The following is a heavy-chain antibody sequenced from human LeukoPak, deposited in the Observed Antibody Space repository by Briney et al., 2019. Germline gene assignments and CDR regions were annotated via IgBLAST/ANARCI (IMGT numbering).Heavy chain of an antibody. V-gene: IGHV1-46*01. CDR1: GYTFTTYY. Sequence: GASVKVSCKASGYTFTTYYMHWVRQAPGQGLEWMGIINPSSGSTNYAQKFQGRVTMTRDTSTSTVYVELRSLRSEDTAVYYCARAEDYYGSGSYYFDYWGQGTLVTVPS. D-gene: IGHD3-10*01. J-gene: IGHJ4*02. CDR3: ARAEDYYGSGSYYFDY. CDR2: INPSSGST.